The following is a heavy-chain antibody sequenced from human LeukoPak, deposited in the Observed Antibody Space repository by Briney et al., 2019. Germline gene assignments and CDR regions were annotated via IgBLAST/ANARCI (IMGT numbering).Heavy chain of an antibody. CDR1: GDTISRCN. J-gene: IGHJ4*02. D-gene: IGHD2-15*01. CDR2: IYYSGST. CDR3: ARDRGSGYFDY. V-gene: IGHV4-59*01. Sequence: SETLSLTCTASGDTISRCNRGWLRQPPGKGLEWIGYIYYSGSTNYNPSLKSRVTISVDTSKNQFSLKLSSVTAADTAVYYCARDRGSGYFDYWGQGTLVTVSS.